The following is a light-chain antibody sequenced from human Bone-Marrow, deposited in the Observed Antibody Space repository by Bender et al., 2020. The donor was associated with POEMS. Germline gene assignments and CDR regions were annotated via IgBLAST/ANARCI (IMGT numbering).Light chain of an antibody. V-gene: IGLV2-11*01. CDR1: TSDVGGYNF. CDR2: DVR. J-gene: IGLJ3*02. Sequence: QSALTQPPSASGSPGQSVTISCTGTTSDVGGYNFVSWYQQRPGQAPKLMIYDVRKRPSGVPDRFSGSKSGNTASLAISDIQSEDEGDYYCSSWDDSLSGWVFGGGTKLTVL. CDR3: SSWDDSLSGWV.